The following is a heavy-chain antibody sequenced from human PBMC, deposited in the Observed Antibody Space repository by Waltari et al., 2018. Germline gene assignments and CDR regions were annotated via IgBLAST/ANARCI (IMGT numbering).Heavy chain of an antibody. CDR3: ASEAVAGTVGYFDY. J-gene: IGHJ4*02. V-gene: IGHV1-69*01. D-gene: IGHD6-19*01. CDR2: ILPIFGTA. Sequence: ILPIFGTANYAQKFQGRVTITADESTSTAYMELSSLRSEDTAVYYCASEAVAGTVGYFDYWGQGTLVTVSS.